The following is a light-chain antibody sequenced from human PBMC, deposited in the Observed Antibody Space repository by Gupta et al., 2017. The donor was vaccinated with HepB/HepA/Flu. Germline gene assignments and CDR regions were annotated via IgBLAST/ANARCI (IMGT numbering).Light chain of an antibody. CDR2: GNS. J-gene: IGLJ2*01. CDR1: SSNIGAGYD. CDR3: QYYDNSLNAFV. Sequence: QSVLTQPPSVAGAPGQRVTVSCTGSSSNIGAGYDVHWYQQLPGTAPKLPIHGNSDRPSGVPDRFAGSKAGTSASPAISGLQAEDEADDDGQYYDNSLNAFVFGGGTKLTVL. V-gene: IGLV1-40*01.